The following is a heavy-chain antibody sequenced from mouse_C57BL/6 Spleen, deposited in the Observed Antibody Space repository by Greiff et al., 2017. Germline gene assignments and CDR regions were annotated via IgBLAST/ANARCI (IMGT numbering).Heavy chain of an antibody. V-gene: IGHV1-5*01. CDR1: GYTFTSYC. CDR2: IYPGNRDT. D-gene: IGHD1-1*01. Sequence: VHVKQSGTVLARPGASVKMSCTTSGYTFTSYCMHWVKQRPGQGLAWIGAIYPGNRDTSYNQQFKGKAKLPAVTSASTAYLQLSILTNEDSAVYYWTRYVQYYGSSPDYGGQGTTLTGCS. CDR3: TRYVQYYGSSPDY. J-gene: IGHJ2*01.